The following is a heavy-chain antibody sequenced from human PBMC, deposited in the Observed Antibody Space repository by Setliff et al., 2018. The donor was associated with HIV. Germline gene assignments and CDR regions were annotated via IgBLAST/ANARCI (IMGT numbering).Heavy chain of an antibody. CDR3: VRAAAGLDV. CDR1: GFTFNNAW. J-gene: IGHJ4*02. CDR2: TRNRANNYIT. V-gene: IGHV3-72*01. Sequence: PGGSLRLSCAASGFTFNNAWMTWVRQAPGKGLEWVGRTRNRANNYITDYATSVQGRFTFSRDYSKDSLFLQMDNLETEDTAVYYCVRAAAGLDVWSQGSRVTVSS.